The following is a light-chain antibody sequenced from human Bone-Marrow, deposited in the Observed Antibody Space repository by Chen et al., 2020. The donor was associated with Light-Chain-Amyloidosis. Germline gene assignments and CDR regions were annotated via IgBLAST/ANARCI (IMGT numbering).Light chain of an antibody. Sequence: YVLTQPPSVSVAPGRTARISCGGNNIKTNGVNWYQQHPGQAPILVIYDDRDRPTGIPERFSGSKSGNTATLTISRVEAGDEADYYCQMWNRDSENVIFGGGTKLTVI. J-gene: IGLJ2*01. CDR2: DDR. V-gene: IGLV3-21*03. CDR3: QMWNRDSENVI. CDR1: NIKTNG.